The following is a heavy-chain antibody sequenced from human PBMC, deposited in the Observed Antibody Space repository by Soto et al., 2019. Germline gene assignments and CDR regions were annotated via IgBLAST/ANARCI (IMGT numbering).Heavy chain of an antibody. J-gene: IGHJ4*02. CDR2: INHSGST. Sequence: SETLSLTCAVYGGSFSGYYWSWIRQPPGKGLEWIGEINHSGSTNYNPSLKSRVTISVDTSKNQFSLKLSSVTAADTAVYYCARGLKEGYGYGYDYWGQGTLVTVSS. V-gene: IGHV4-34*01. CDR3: ARGLKEGYGYGYDY. D-gene: IGHD5-18*01. CDR1: GGSFSGYY.